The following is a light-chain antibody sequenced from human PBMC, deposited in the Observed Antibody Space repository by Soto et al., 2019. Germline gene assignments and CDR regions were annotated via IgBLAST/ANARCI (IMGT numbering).Light chain of an antibody. CDR1: QSISSY. Sequence: DIQMTQSPSSLSASVGDRVTITCRASQSISSYLNWYQQKPGKAPKLLIYAASSLQSGVPSRFSGSGSGTDFTLTISSLQHEDFATYYCQQSYSTPPTFGQGNKVDIK. CDR3: QQSYSTPPT. V-gene: IGKV1-39*01. CDR2: AAS. J-gene: IGKJ1*01.